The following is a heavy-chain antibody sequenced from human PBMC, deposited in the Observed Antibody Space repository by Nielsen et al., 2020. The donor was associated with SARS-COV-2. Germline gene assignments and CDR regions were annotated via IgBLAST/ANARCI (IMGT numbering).Heavy chain of an antibody. CDR1: GLTFSSYG. Sequence: GGSLRLSCAASGLTFSSYGMHWVRQAPGKGLEWVAVIWYDGSNKYYADSVKGRFTISRDNSKNTLYLQMNSLRAEDTAVYYCAKDYGDYGAFDIWGQGTMVTVSS. CDR2: IWYDGSNK. CDR3: AKDYGDYGAFDI. D-gene: IGHD4-17*01. J-gene: IGHJ3*02. V-gene: IGHV3-30*02.